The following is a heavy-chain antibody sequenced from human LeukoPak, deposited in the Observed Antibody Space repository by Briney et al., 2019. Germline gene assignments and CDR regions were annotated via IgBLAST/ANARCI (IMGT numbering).Heavy chain of an antibody. D-gene: IGHD5-18*01. CDR1: GFTFSSYA. Sequence: PGGSLRLSCAASGFTFSSYAMNWVRQAPGKGLEWVGRIKSKVDGGSTDYATPVKGRFTISRDDSKNTLYLQMSSLKTEDTAVYYCSTSRRRGYTYGYTWGQGTLVTVSS. V-gene: IGHV3-15*07. CDR2: IKSKVDGGST. CDR3: STSRRRGYTYGYT. J-gene: IGHJ5*02.